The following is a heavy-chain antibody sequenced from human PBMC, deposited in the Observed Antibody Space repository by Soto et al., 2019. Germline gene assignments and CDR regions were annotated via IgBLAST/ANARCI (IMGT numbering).Heavy chain of an antibody. CDR3: ARGFNYDFWSGSWFDP. J-gene: IGHJ5*02. CDR2: IYYSGST. CDR1: GGSISSGDYY. Sequence: LSLTCTVSGGSISSGDYYWSWIRQPPGKGLEWIGYIYYSGSTYYNPSLKSRVTMSVDTSKNQFSLKLSSVTAADTAVYYCARGFNYDFWSGSWFDPWGQGTLVTVSS. V-gene: IGHV4-30-4*01. D-gene: IGHD3-3*01.